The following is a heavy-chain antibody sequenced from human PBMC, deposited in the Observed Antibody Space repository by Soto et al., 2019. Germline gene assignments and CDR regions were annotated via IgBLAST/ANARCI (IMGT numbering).Heavy chain of an antibody. CDR1: GYTFSNFG. CDR3: ARRGTPIEY. J-gene: IGHJ4*02. Sequence: QVQLVQSGAEVKKPGASVKVSCKSSGYTFSNFGISWVRQAPGQGIEWMGWISAYNGNTNYAQNFQGRVTMTTDTSTSPAYMERRSLRADDTAGYYSARRGTPIEYWAKGTLVTVSS. V-gene: IGHV1-18*01. D-gene: IGHD3-16*01. CDR2: ISAYNGNT.